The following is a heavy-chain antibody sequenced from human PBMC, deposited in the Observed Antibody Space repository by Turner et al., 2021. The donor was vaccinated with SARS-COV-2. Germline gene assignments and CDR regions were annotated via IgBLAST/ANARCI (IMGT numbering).Heavy chain of an antibody. CDR2: IHYSGTA. J-gene: IGHJ5*02. D-gene: IGHD3-22*01. CDR1: GGSISSYY. Sequence: QVQLQESGPGLVKPSETLPLTSSVSGGSISSYYWGWIRQSPGKGLEWIGYIHYSGTANYSPSLMSRVSISVDTSKKQVSLRMTAVTAADTAVYYCARALSERLYYYDSNYYLRNRFDPWGQGTLVTVS. V-gene: IGHV4-59*01. CDR3: ARALSERLYYYDSNYYLRNRFDP.